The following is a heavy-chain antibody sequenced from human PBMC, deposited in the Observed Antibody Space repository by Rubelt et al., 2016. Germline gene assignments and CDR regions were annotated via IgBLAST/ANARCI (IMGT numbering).Heavy chain of an antibody. Sequence: EEQLVQSGTEVKKPGESLKIACKGSGYSFTNYWIGWVRQMPGKGLEWMGIIYPGDSEARYSPSFQGQVTMSVDTSSSAAYLQVTRRKPSDSAMDYCARRTTCDLDFWGQGTLVTVSS. J-gene: IGHJ4*02. CDR2: IYPGDSEA. CDR1: GYSFTNYW. V-gene: IGHV5-51*03. D-gene: IGHD1-1*01. CDR3: ARRTTCDLDF.